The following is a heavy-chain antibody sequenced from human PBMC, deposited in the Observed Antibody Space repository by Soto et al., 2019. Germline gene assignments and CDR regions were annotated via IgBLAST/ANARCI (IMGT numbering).Heavy chain of an antibody. CDR1: GYTFTDYY. CDR2: INPNSRGT. V-gene: IGHV1-2*02. CDR3: ARDVTRTQSCTNGVCYYHYYDMDV. Sequence: ASVKVSCKASGYTFTDYYVHWVRQAPGQGLEWMGWINPNSRGTKTAKKFQGRVTVTRDTSISTAYMDLSRLRSDDTAVYYCARDVTRTQSCTNGVCYYHYYDMDVWGQGTMVTVSS. D-gene: IGHD2-8*01. J-gene: IGHJ6*02.